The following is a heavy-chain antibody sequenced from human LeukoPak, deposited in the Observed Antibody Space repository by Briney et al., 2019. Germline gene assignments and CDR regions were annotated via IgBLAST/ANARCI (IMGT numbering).Heavy chain of an antibody. D-gene: IGHD2-15*01. J-gene: IGHJ5*02. V-gene: IGHV1-2*02. CDR3: ARAYCSGGSCYWFDP. CDR1: GGTFSSYA. CDR2: INPNSGGT. Sequence: ASVKVSCKASGGTFSSYAISWVRQAPGQGLEWMGWINPNSGGTNYAQKFQGRITMTRDTSISTAYMELSRLRSDDTAVYYCARAYCSGGSCYWFDPWGQGTLVTVSS.